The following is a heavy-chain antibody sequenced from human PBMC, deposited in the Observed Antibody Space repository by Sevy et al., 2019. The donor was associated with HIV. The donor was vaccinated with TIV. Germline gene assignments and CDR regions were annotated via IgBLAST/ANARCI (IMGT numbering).Heavy chain of an antibody. CDR2: IKSKTDGGTT. D-gene: IGHD1-26*01. CDR3: TTSYNGSWDFDY. J-gene: IGHJ4*02. V-gene: IGHV3-15*01. Sequence: GGSLRLSCAASGFTFSNAWMSWVRQAPGKGLEWVGRIKSKTDGGTTDYAAPVKGRFTISRDDSKNTLYLQMNSLKTEDTAVYYCTTSYNGSWDFDYWGQGTLVTVSS. CDR1: GFTFSNAW.